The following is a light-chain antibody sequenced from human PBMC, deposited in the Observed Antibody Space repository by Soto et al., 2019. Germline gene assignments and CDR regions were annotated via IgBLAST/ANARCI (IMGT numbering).Light chain of an antibody. CDR2: ATS. V-gene: IGKV1-27*01. CDR3: QKDNSAPLT. Sequence: DVQMTQSPSSLSAFVGDRVTITCRASQVIAPYLAWFQQKPGKVPKLLIYATSTLQSGVPSRFSGSGSGTDFTLTISSLQPEDVGTYYCQKDNSAPLTFGGGTKVEIK. CDR1: QVIAPY. J-gene: IGKJ4*01.